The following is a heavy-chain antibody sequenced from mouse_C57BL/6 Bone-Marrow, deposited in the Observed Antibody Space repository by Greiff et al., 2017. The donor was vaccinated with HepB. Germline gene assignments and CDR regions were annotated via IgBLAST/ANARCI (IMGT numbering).Heavy chain of an antibody. V-gene: IGHV1-55*01. Sequence: QVQLQQPGAELVKPGASVKMSCKASGYTFTSYWITWVKQRPGQGLEWIGDIYPGSGSTNYNEKFKSKATLTVDTASSTAYMQLSSLTSEDSAVYYWARRAVVATGAMDYWGQGTSVTVSS. CDR3: ARRAVVATGAMDY. CDR1: GYTFTSYW. D-gene: IGHD1-1*01. J-gene: IGHJ4*01. CDR2: IYPGSGST.